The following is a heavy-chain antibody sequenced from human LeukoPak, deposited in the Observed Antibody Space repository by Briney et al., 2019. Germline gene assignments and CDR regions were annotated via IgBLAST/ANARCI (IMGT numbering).Heavy chain of an antibody. CDR1: GFTFSNHA. J-gene: IGHJ4*02. CDR3: AKDGVSADFWSGKVFDY. D-gene: IGHD3-3*01. V-gene: IGHV3-23*01. Sequence: GGSLRLSCAASGFTFSNHAMTWVRQAPGEGLEWVSVISGDGSATYYADSVKGRLTISRDNSKNTLYLQMDSLRAGDTAVYYCAKDGVSADFWSGKVFDYWGQGTLVTVSS. CDR2: ISGDGSAT.